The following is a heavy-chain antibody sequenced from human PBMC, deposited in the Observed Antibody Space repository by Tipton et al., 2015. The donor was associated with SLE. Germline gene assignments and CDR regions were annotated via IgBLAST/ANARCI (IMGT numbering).Heavy chain of an antibody. CDR3: AREAWGHAFDI. CDR1: GGSISSYY. J-gene: IGHJ3*02. D-gene: IGHD2-21*01. Sequence: TLSLTCTVSGGSISSYYWSWIRQPPGKGLEWIGYISYSGSTNYNPSLKSRVTISVDTSKNQFSLKLSSVTAADTAVYYCAREAWGHAFDIWGQGTMVTVSS. CDR2: ISYSGST. V-gene: IGHV4-59*01.